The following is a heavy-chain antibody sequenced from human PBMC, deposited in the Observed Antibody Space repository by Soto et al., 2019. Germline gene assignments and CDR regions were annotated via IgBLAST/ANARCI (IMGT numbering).Heavy chain of an antibody. CDR3: AKDRPDYYDSSGSYGYFDY. D-gene: IGHD3-22*01. Sequence: GGSLRLSCAASGFTFSSYAVSWVRQAPGKGLEWVSAISGSGGSTYYADSVKGRFAISRDNSKNTLYLQMNSLRAEDTAIYYCAKDRPDYYDSSGSYGYFDYWGQGTLVTVSS. CDR1: GFTFSSYA. V-gene: IGHV3-23*01. CDR2: ISGSGGST. J-gene: IGHJ4*02.